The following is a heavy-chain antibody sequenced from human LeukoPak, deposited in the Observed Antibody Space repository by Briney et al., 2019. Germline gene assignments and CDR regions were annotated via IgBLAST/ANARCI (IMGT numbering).Heavy chain of an antibody. Sequence: PGGSLRLSCAASGFTVSNNYMSWVRQAPGKGLEWVSVIYSGGSTYYADSVKGRFTTSRDNSKNTLYLQMNSLRAEDTAVYYCAADLSGYSYGYSPAAFDIWGQGTMVTVSS. V-gene: IGHV3-53*01. J-gene: IGHJ3*02. D-gene: IGHD5-18*01. CDR2: IYSGGST. CDR1: GFTVSNNY. CDR3: AADLSGYSYGYSPAAFDI.